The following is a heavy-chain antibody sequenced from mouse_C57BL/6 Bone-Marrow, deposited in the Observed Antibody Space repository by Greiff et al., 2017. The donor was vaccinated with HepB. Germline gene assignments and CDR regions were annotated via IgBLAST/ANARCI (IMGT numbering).Heavy chain of an antibody. CDR1: GYTFTSYW. D-gene: IGHD6-2*01. V-gene: IGHV1-72*01. CDR2: NEPNSGGT. J-gene: IGHJ3*01. Sequence: QVQLQQSGAELVKPGASVKLSCKASGYTFTSYWMHWVKQKPGRGLEWIGRNEPNSGGTKYNEKFKSKSTLTVDKPSSTAYMQLTSLTSEDSAVYYCARLVHWGHGTLVTVSA. CDR3: ARLVH.